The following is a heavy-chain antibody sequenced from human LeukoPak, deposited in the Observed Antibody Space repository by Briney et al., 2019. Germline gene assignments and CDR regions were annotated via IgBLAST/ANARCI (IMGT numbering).Heavy chain of an antibody. CDR3: ARGGSSWYESAQNWFDP. CDR2: INPNSGGT. V-gene: IGHV1-2*04. J-gene: IGHJ5*02. Sequence: GASVKVSCKASGYTFTGYYMHWVRQAPGQGLEWMGWINPNSGGTNYAQKFQGWVTMTRDTSISTAYMELSRLRSDDTAVYYCARGGSSWYESAQNWFDPWGQGTLVTVSS. CDR1: GYTFTGYY. D-gene: IGHD6-13*01.